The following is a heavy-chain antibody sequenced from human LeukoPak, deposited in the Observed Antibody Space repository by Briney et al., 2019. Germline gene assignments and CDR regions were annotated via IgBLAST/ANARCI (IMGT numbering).Heavy chain of an antibody. CDR1: GGSFSGYY. Sequence: SETLSHTCAVYGGSFSGYYWNWIRQPPGKGLEWIGEINDSGSTNYNPSLKSRVTISVDTSKNQFSLKLTSVTAADTAVYYCARGCSSSSCWLFDPWGQGTLVTVSS. CDR3: ARGCSSSSCWLFDP. V-gene: IGHV4-34*01. CDR2: INDSGST. J-gene: IGHJ5*02. D-gene: IGHD2-2*01.